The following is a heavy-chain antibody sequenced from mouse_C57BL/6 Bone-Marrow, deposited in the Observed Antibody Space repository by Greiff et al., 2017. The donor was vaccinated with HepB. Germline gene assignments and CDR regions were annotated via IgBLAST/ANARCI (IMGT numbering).Heavy chain of an antibody. V-gene: IGHV5-17*01. CDR2: ISSGSSTI. D-gene: IGHD3-1*01. J-gene: IGHJ4*01. CDR3: ARGLNAMDY. CDR1: GFTFSDYG. Sequence: EVKVVESGGGLVKPGGSLKLSCAASGFTFSDYGMHWVRQAPEKGLEWVAYISSGSSTIYYADTVKGRFTISRDNAKNTLFLQMTSLRSEDTAMYYCARGLNAMDYWGQGTSVTVSS.